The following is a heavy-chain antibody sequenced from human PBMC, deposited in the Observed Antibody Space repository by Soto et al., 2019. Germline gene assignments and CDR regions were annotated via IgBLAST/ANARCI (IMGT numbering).Heavy chain of an antibody. V-gene: IGHV4-59*08. CDR3: AMDSLDLGYCDGGSCYSRLAY. CDR2: IYYSGST. Sequence: SETLSLTCTVSDGSISSYYWSWIRQPPGKGLEWIGYIYYSGSTNYNPSLKSRVTISVDTSKNQFSLKLSSVTAADTAVYYCAMDSLDLGYCDGGSCYSRLAYSGQGTLVTVSS. J-gene: IGHJ4*02. D-gene: IGHD2-15*01. CDR1: DGSISSYY.